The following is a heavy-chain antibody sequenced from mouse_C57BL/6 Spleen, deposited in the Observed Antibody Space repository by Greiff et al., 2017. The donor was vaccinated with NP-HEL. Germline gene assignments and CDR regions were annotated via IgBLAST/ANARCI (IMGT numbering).Heavy chain of an antibody. V-gene: IGHV1-54*01. J-gene: IGHJ4*01. Sequence: QVQLQQSGAELVRPGTSVKVSCKASGYAFTNYLIEWVKQRPGQGLEWIGVINPGSGGTNYNEKFKGKATLTADKSSSTAYMQLSSLTSEDSAVYFCARGLATVRYYYAMDYWGQGTSLTVSS. CDR3: ARGLATVRYYYAMDY. D-gene: IGHD1-1*01. CDR1: GYAFTNYL. CDR2: INPGSGGT.